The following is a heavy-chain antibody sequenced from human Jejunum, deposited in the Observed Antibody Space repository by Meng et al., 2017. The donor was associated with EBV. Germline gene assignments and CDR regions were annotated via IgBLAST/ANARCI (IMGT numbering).Heavy chain of an antibody. CDR1: GGTFSSYV. J-gene: IGHJ4*02. V-gene: IGHV1-69*06. CDR2: IIPIFGRT. D-gene: IGHD3-22*01. Sequence: QVQLVQAGAEVKKPGSSVKVSCKASGGTFSSYVINWVRQAPGQGLEWMGGIIPIFGRTNYALEFQDRVTITADKFTSTVYMEMSSLKSEDTAVYYCARDQGHDYDSSTYYTHWGRGTLVTVSS. CDR3: ARDQGHDYDSSTYYTH.